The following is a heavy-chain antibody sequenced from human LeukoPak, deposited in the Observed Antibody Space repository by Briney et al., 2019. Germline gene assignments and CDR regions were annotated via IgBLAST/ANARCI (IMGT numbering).Heavy chain of an antibody. Sequence: SETLSLTCTVSGGSISSYYWSWIRQPPGKGLEWIGYIYYSGSTNYNPSLKSRVTISVDTSKNQFSLKLSSVTAADTAVYYRARASSSWYDYWGQGTLVTVSS. D-gene: IGHD6-13*01. CDR2: IYYSGST. V-gene: IGHV4-59*01. J-gene: IGHJ4*02. CDR1: GGSISSYY. CDR3: ARASSSWYDY.